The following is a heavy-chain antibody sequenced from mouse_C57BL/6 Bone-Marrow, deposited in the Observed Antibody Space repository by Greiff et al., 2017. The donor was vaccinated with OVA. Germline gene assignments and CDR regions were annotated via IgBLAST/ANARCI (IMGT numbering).Heavy chain of an antibody. Sequence: QVQLQQSGAELMKPGASVKLSCKATGYTFTGYWIEWVKQRPGHGLEWIGEILPGSGSTNYNEKFKGKATLTADTSSNTADMRLRRLTTEDSAIYSCACGTSCGTAYWGQGTLVTVSA. V-gene: IGHV1-9*01. D-gene: IGHD1-1*01. CDR1: GYTFTGYW. J-gene: IGHJ3*01. CDR2: ILPGSGST. CDR3: ACGTSCGTAY.